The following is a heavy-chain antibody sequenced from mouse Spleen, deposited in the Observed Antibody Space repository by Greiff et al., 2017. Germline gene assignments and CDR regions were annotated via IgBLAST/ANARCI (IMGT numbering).Heavy chain of an antibody. V-gene: IGHV1-39*01. Sequence: VQLKESGPELVEPGASVKISCKASGYSFTDYNMNWVKQSNGKSLEWIGVINPNYGTTSYNQKFKGKATLTVDQSSSTAYMQLNSLTSEDSAVYYCASSYGYDGFAYWGQGTLVTVSA. CDR1: GYSFTDYN. J-gene: IGHJ3*01. CDR3: ASSYGYDGFAY. CDR2: INPNYGTT. D-gene: IGHD2-2*01.